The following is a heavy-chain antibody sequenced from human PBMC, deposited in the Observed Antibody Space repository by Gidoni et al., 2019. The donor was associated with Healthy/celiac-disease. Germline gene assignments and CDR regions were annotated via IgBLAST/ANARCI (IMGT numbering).Heavy chain of an antibody. CDR2: ISYSGST. CDR3: ARAEQPYYYGMDV. J-gene: IGHJ6*02. V-gene: IGHV4-59*01. Sequence: QVQLQESGPGLVKPSETLSLTCTVSGGSISSYYWSWLRQPPGKGLEWVGYISYSGSTNYNPSLKSRVTISVDTSKNQFSLKLSSVTAADTAVYYCARAEQPYYYGMDVWGQGTTVTVSS. CDR1: GGSISSYY. D-gene: IGHD6-13*01.